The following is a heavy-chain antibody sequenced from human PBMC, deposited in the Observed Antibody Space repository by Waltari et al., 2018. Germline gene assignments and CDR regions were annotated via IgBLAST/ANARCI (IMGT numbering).Heavy chain of an antibody. CDR3: ARARSGSYSAFDY. V-gene: IGHV4-59*01. CDR1: GGSISSYY. CDR2: IYYSGST. J-gene: IGHJ4*02. D-gene: IGHD1-26*01. Sequence: QVQLQESGPGLVKPSETLSLTCTVSGGSISSYYWSWIRQPPGKGLEWIGYIYYSGSTNYNPSLKSRVTISVDTSKNQFSLKLSSVTAADTAVYYCARARSGSYSAFDYWGQGTLVTVSS.